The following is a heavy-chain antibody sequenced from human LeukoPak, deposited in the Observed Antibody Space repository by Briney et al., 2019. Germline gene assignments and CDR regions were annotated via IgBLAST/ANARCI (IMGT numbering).Heavy chain of an antibody. D-gene: IGHD2-21*01. CDR3: ARSRVIVDAFDI. CDR2: ISSVGTM. CDR1: GFIFDNYA. J-gene: IGHJ3*02. Sequence: SEGSLRLSCAASGFIFDNYAMNWVRQAPGKGLEWITYISSVGTMYYADSVKARFTISRDNGDNSLSLQMNSLRAGDTAVYYCARSRVIVDAFDIWGQGTMVTVSS. V-gene: IGHV3-48*03.